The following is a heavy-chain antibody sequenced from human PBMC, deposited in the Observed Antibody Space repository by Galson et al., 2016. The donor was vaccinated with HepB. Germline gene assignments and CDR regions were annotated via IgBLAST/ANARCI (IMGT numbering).Heavy chain of an antibody. CDR1: GFTFSSYS. CDR3: ARSLGSEYSGDWYPYWFDP. Sequence: SLRLSCAASGFTFSSYSMNWVRQAPGKGLEWVSTINGGGDTTYYADSVKGRFTISRDNSRDTLSLQMSSLRSEDTAVYYCARSLGSEYSGDWYPYWFDPWGQGTLVTVSS. J-gene: IGHJ5*02. D-gene: IGHD6-19*01. CDR2: INGGGDTT. V-gene: IGHV3-23*01.